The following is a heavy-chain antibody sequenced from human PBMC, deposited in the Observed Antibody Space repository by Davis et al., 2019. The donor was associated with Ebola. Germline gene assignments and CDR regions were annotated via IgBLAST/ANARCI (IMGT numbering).Heavy chain of an antibody. CDR3: ARDGGYCSGGSCQAFDY. Sequence: ASVKVSCKASGYTFTSYYMHWVRQAPGQGLEWMGRINPNSGGTNYAQKFQGRVTMTRDTSISTAYMELSSLRSEDTAVYYCARDGGYCSGGSCQAFDYWGQGTLVTVSS. CDR2: INPNSGGT. J-gene: IGHJ4*02. CDR1: GYTFTSYY. D-gene: IGHD2-15*01. V-gene: IGHV1-2*06.